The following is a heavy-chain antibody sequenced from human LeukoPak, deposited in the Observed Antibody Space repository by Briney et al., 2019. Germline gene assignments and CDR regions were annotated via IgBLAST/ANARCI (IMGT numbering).Heavy chain of an antibody. J-gene: IGHJ4*02. CDR1: VFTFDDHG. V-gene: IGHV3-23*01. D-gene: IGHD6-13*01. Sequence: GGSLRLSCAASVFTFDDHGMSWGRQAPGKGLEVVAAISGRGGSTYDADSVKGRFTIYRDNSKKPLYLQMNSLRDEDTAVYYCVGYRRSWYYFDYWGQGTLVPVSX. CDR3: VGYRRSWYYFDY. CDR2: ISGRGGST.